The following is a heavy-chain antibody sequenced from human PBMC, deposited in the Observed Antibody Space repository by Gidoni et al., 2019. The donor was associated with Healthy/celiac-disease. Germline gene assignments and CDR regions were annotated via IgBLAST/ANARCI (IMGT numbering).Heavy chain of an antibody. V-gene: IGHV4-34*01. D-gene: IGHD5-12*01. CDR1: GGSFSGYY. CDR2: INHSGST. Sequence: QVQLQQWGAGLLKPSETPSLTCAVYGGSFSGYYWSWIRQPPGKGLEWIGEINHSGSTNYHPSLKSRVTISVDTSKNQFSLKLSSVTAADTAVYYCARGKLIRWLQFNWYFDLWGRGTLVTVSS. CDR3: ARGKLIRWLQFNWYFDL. J-gene: IGHJ2*01.